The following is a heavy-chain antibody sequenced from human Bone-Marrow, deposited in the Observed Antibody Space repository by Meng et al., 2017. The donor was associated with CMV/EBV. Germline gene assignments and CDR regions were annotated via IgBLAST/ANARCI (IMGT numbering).Heavy chain of an antibody. Sequence: QVQLQQWGAGPLRPSETLSLTCGVSSGSLSGYFWSWIRQPPGKGMEWIGEIDHTGTTNANPSLRSRVTISADRSKNHFSLNLTSVTAADTAVYYCALTMDNWFDPWGQGTLVTVSS. D-gene: IGHD3-10*01. V-gene: IGHV4-34*02. J-gene: IGHJ5*02. CDR3: ALTMDNWFDP. CDR2: IDHTGTT. CDR1: SGSLSGYF.